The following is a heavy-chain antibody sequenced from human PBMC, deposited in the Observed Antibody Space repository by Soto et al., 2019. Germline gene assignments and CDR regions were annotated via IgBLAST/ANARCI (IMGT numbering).Heavy chain of an antibody. Sequence: GGSLRLSCAASGFTFSNAWMSWVRQAPGKGLEWVGRIKSKTDGGTTDYAAPVKGRFTISRDDSKNTLYLQMNSLKTEDTAVYYCTTGEIAARRKIGWYYFDYWGQGTLVTVSS. CDR2: IKSKTDGGTT. D-gene: IGHD6-6*01. J-gene: IGHJ4*02. CDR1: GFTFSNAW. CDR3: TTGEIAARRKIGWYYFDY. V-gene: IGHV3-15*01.